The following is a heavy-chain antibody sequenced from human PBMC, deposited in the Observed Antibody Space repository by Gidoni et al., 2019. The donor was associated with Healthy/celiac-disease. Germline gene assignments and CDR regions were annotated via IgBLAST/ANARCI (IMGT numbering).Heavy chain of an antibody. J-gene: IGHJ4*02. CDR1: AFTFSACC. CDR3: AKEGQEITIFGVAKLGADF. CDR2: ISDDGSDK. Sequence: QVQLVESGGGVVKPGRSLRLSCAASAFTFSACCMHWVRQAPGKGLEWVAVISDDGSDKYYADSVKGRFTISRDNSKNTLYLQMNSLSGDDTAVYYCAKEGQEITIFGVAKLGADFWGQGTLVTVSS. D-gene: IGHD3-3*01. V-gene: IGHV3-30*18.